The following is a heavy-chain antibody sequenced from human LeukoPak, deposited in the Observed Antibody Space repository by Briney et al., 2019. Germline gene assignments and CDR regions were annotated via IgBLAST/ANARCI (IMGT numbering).Heavy chain of an antibody. CDR3: ARYYYGSGSYAY. CDR2: INHSGST. J-gene: IGHJ4*02. V-gene: IGHV4-34*01. D-gene: IGHD3-10*01. CDR1: GGSFSGYY. Sequence: SETLSLTCAVYGGSFSGYYWSWIRQPPGKGLEWIGEINHSGSTNYNPSLKSRVTISVDTSKNQFSLKLSSVTAADTAVYYCARYYYGSGSYAYWGQGTLVTVSS.